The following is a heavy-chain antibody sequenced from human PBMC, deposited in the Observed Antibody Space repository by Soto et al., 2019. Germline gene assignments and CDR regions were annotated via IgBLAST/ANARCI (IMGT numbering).Heavy chain of an antibody. V-gene: IGHV1-8*01. D-gene: IGHD3-16*01. Sequence: QAQLEQSGAEVKKPGASVRVFCKASEDTFANYDIIWVRQAPGQGLEWMGWVNPNNGNTGYAPKFQGRVTMTRDTWTRTAYLEMSGLRSDDTAVYYCSRSEVGDFMDVWGRGTTVIVSS. CDR2: VNPNNGNT. J-gene: IGHJ6*02. CDR3: SRSEVGDFMDV. CDR1: EDTFANYD.